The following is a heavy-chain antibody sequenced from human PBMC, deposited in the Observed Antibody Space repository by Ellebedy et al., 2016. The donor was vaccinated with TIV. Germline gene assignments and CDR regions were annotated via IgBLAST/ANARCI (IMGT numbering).Heavy chain of an antibody. CDR2: IKSKTDGGAA. D-gene: IGHD5-18*01. V-gene: IGHV3-15*01. J-gene: IGHJ4*02. CDR3: TTVYRYNYDSV. CDR1: GFTFSNAW. Sequence: PGGSLRLSCAASGFTFSNAWMNWVRQAPGKELEWVGRIKSKTDGGAADYAAPVKGRFTISRDDSKNTLYLQMNSLKTEDTAVYFCTTVYRYNYDSVWGQGTLVTVSS.